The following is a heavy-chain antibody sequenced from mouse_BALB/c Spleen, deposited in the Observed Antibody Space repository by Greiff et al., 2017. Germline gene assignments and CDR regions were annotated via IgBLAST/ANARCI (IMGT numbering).Heavy chain of an antibody. V-gene: IGHV1-9*01. J-gene: IGHJ4*01. CDR2: ILPGSGST. D-gene: IGHD2-2*01. Sequence: QVQLQQSGAELMKPGASVKISCKATGYTFSSYWIEWVKQRPGHGLEWIGEILPGSGSTNYNEKFKGKATFTADTSSNTAYMQLSSLTSEDSAVYYCAVWLRRPYYAMDYWGQGTSVTVSS. CDR3: AVWLRRPYYAMDY. CDR1: GYTFSSYW.